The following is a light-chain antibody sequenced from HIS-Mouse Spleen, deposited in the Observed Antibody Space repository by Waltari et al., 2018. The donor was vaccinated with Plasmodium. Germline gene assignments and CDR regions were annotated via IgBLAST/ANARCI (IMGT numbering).Light chain of an antibody. CDR1: ALPKKY. CDR3: YSTDSSGNHRV. CDR2: EDS. J-gene: IGLJ3*02. Sequence: SYELTQPPSVSVSPGQTARITCSGDALPKKYAYWYQQKSGQAPVLVIYEDSKRPSGIRERFSGSSSGTMATLTISGAQMEDEADYYCYSTDSSGNHRVFGGGTKLTVL. V-gene: IGLV3-10*01.